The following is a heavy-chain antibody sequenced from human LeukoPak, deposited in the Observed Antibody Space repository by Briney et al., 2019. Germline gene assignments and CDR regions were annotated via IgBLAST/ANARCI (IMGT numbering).Heavy chain of an antibody. CDR1: GGSISSGGYY. Sequence: PSETLSLTCTVSGGSISSGGYYWSWIRQHPGKGLEWIGYIYYSGSTYYNPSLKSRVTISVGTSKNQFSLKLSSVTAADTAVYYCASTEQQLVFDYWGQGTLVTVSS. V-gene: IGHV4-31*03. CDR2: IYYSGST. CDR3: ASTEQQLVFDY. D-gene: IGHD6-13*01. J-gene: IGHJ4*02.